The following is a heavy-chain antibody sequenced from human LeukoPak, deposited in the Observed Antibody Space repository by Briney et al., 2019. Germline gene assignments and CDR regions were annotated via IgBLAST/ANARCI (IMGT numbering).Heavy chain of an antibody. D-gene: IGHD1-26*01. CDR2: INGDGTTT. CDR1: GFTLSTHW. J-gene: IGHJ4*02. V-gene: IGHV3-74*01. CDR3: ARRWYTGTYYYFDL. Sequence: HPGGSLRLSCAASGFTLSTHWVHWVRHAPGKGLVWVSRINGDGTTTSYADSVKGRFTISRVNAKSTLYLEMDSLRAEDTAIYHCARRWYTGTYYYFDLWGQGTLVTVSS.